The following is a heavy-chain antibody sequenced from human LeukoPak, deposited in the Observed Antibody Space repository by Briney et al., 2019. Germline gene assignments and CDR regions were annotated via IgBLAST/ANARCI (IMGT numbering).Heavy chain of an antibody. Sequence: PGGSLRLSCAASGFTVSSNYMSWVRQAPGKGLEWVSVIYSGGSTYYADSVKGRFTISRDNSKNTLYLQMNSLRAEDTAVYYCARSGDYYDSSGYREFDYWGQGTLVTVSS. CDR3: ARSGDYYDSSGYREFDY. J-gene: IGHJ4*02. D-gene: IGHD3-22*01. CDR1: GFTVSSNY. V-gene: IGHV3-53*01. CDR2: IYSGGST.